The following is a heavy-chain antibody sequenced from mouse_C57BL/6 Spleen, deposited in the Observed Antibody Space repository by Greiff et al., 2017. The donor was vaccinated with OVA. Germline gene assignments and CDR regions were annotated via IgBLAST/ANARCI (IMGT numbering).Heavy chain of an antibody. CDR2: IDPSDSYT. V-gene: IGHV1-50*01. CDR3: ARLGGSDY. Sequence: VQLQQPGAELVKPGASVKLSCKASGYTFTSYWMQWVKQRPGQGLEWIGEIDPSDSYTNYNQKFKGKATLTVDTSSSTAYMQISSLTSEDSAVYYCARLGGSDYWGQDTTLTVSS. CDR1: GYTFTSYW. J-gene: IGHJ2*01.